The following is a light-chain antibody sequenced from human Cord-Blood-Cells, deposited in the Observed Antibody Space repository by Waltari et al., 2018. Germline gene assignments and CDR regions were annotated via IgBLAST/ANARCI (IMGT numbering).Light chain of an antibody. J-gene: IGLJ1*01. CDR2: YVS. CDR3: SSYTSSSAYV. V-gene: IGLV2-14*03. CDR1: SSDVGGYNY. Sequence: QSALTQPASVSGSPGQSITISCTGTSSDVGGYNYVSWYQPHPDQAPKLLIYYVSNRPSGVSNRFSGSKSGNTASLTISGLQAEDEADYYCSSYTSSSAYVFGTGTKVTVL.